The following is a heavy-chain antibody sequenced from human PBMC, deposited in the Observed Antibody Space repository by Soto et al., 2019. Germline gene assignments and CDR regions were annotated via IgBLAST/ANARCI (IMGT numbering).Heavy chain of an antibody. V-gene: IGHV4-59*11. CDR2: IYYNGNT. D-gene: IGHD7-27*01. CDR3: TRANWYSEY. J-gene: IGHJ4*02. CDR1: GGSISNHY. Sequence: QVQLQESGPGLVKPSETLSLTCTVSGGSISNHYWSWIRQPPGTGLEWIGYIYYNGNTNYNPSLKSRVTKSVDTSKNQISLKLSSVTAADTAVYYCTRANWYSEYWGQGTLVTVSS.